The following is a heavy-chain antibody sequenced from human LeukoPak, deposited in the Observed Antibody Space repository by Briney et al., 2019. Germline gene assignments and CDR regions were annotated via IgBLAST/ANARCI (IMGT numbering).Heavy chain of an antibody. CDR3: ARDGDHSEVAYFDY. CDR1: GFTFSSFE. V-gene: IGHV3-48*03. CDR2: ISSSGSII. J-gene: IGHJ4*02. D-gene: IGHD4-11*01. Sequence: GGSLRLSCAASGFTFSSFEMNWVRQAPGKGLEWVSYISSSGSIIYYADSVKGRCTISRDNAKNSLYLQINSLRVEDTAVYYCARDGDHSEVAYFDYWGQGTLVTASS.